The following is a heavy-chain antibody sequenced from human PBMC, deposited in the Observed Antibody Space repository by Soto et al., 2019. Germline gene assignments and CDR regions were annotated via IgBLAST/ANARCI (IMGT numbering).Heavy chain of an antibody. Sequence: EVQLVESGGGLVQPGGSLRLSCAASGFTFSSYSMNWVRQAPGKGLEWVSYISSGSTTIYYADSVKGRFTISRDNAKNSLYLQMTSLRDEDTAVYYCARGMTHPDYWGQGTLVTVSS. CDR1: GFTFSSYS. D-gene: IGHD2-21*02. V-gene: IGHV3-48*02. J-gene: IGHJ4*02. CDR2: ISSGSTTI. CDR3: ARGMTHPDY.